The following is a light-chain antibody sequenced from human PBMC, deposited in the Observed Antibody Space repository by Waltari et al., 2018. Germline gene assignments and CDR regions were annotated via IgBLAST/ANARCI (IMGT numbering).Light chain of an antibody. CDR1: SSNLGSNT. V-gene: IGLV1-44*01. J-gene: IGLJ1*01. CDR3: AAWDDSLNGFYV. CDR2: SNN. Sequence: QSVLTQPPSASGTPGQRVTTSCSGSSSNLGSNTVNWYQQLPGTAPKLLIYSNNRRPSGVPDRFSGSKSGTSASLAISGLQSEDEADYYCAAWDDSLNGFYVFGTGTKVTVL.